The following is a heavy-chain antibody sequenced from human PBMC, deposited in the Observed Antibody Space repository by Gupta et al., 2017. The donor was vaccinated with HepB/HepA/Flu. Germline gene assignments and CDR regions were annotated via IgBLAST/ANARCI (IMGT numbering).Heavy chain of an antibody. V-gene: IGHV3-74*01. CDR1: GLRVRRSW. D-gene: IGHD3-10*01. J-gene: IGHJ3*02. CDR3: VRDRGAPDAFNI. Sequence: EVPLVESGGGFVKPGGSMRLTCAASGLRVRRSWMHWVRQAPGEGLVWVSHINNDGSNTIYADSVKGRFTISKDHAKNTLYLQMNSLRADDTAVYYCVRDRGAPDAFNIWGQGTLVTVSS. CDR2: INNDGSNT.